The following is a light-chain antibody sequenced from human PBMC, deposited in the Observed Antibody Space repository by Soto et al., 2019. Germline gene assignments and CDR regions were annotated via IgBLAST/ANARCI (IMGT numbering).Light chain of an antibody. CDR3: QHYNGWPPTWT. CDR2: GAS. Sequence: EIVMTQSPATLSVSPGERAALSCRASLNIRNNLAWYQQRPGQAPRLLIFGASTRATGIPARFSASGSGTDFTLTISSLQSEDFALYYCQHYNGWPPTWTFGPGTKVDIK. J-gene: IGKJ1*01. CDR1: LNIRNN. V-gene: IGKV3-15*01.